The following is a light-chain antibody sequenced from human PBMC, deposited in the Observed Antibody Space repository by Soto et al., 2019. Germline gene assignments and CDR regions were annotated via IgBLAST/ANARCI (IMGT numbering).Light chain of an antibody. Sequence: QSVLTQPASVSESPGQSITISCTGTSSDVGGYNYVSWYQQHPGKAPKLMIYDVSSRPSGVSNRFSGSKSGNTASLTISGLQAEDEADYYCSSYTKGSLLYVFGSGTKVTVL. CDR3: SSYTKGSLLYV. V-gene: IGLV2-14*01. CDR2: DVS. J-gene: IGLJ1*01. CDR1: SSDVGGYNY.